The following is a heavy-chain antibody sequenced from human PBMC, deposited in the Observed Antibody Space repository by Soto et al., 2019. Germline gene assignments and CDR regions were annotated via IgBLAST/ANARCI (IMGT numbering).Heavy chain of an antibody. V-gene: IGHV3-23*01. CDR2: TSASGGST. Sequence: EVQLLESGGGLVQPGGSLRLSCAASGFTFSTYALSWVRQTPGKGLDWVSATSASGGSTYYADSVKGRFTISRDNSKNTLFLHMNSLRAEDTAVYYCAPLGGRPDYWGQGTLVTVSS. CDR1: GFTFSTYA. J-gene: IGHJ4*02. CDR3: APLGGRPDY. D-gene: IGHD3-16*01.